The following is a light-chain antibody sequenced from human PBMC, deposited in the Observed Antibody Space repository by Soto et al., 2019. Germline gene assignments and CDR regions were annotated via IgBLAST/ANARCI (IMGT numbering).Light chain of an antibody. J-gene: IGKJ1*01. Sequence: DIQMTQSPSTLSASVGDRVTITCRASQSITDWLAWYQQKPGKAPKFLIYKASNLEGGVPSRFSGSGSGTEFTLTINSVQPDGFATYYCQYWDDYSWTFGQGTKVEIK. V-gene: IGKV1-5*03. CDR2: KAS. CDR1: QSITDW. CDR3: QYWDDYSWT.